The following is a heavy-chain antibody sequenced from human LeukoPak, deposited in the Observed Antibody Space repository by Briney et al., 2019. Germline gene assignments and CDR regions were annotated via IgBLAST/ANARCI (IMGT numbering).Heavy chain of an antibody. CDR1: GFSFSSYA. J-gene: IGHJ6*04. Sequence: GGSLRLSCAASGFSFSSYAMHWVRQAPGKGLEWVAVISYDGRNEYYAGSVKGRFTISRDISKNTLYLQMNSLRPEDTAVYYCARGGDSWSVYSYGMDVGGKGPTVTVSP. CDR3: ARGGDSWSVYSYGMDV. CDR2: ISYDGRNE. D-gene: IGHD3-3*01. V-gene: IGHV3-30-3*01.